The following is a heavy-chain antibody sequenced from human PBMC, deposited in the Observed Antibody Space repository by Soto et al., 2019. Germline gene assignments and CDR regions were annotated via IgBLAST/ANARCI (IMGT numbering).Heavy chain of an antibody. D-gene: IGHD6-19*01. J-gene: IGHJ4*02. V-gene: IGHV3-7*02. CDR2: IKSDGGEK. CDR3: ARGRAVAV. CDR1: GFTFSDFC. Sequence: EVHLVESGGGLVQPGGSLRLSCVASGFTFSDFCMTWIRQAPGKGLEWVANIKSDGGEKNYVDSVKGRFTISRDNANNSLSLQMNSLRVEDTGIYYCARGRAVAVWGQGTRVVVSS.